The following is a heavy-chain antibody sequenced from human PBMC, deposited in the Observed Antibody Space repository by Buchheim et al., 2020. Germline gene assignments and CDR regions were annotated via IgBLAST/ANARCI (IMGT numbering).Heavy chain of an antibody. CDR2: ISGSGGST. Sequence: EVQLLESGGGLVQPGGSLRLSCAASGFTFSSYAMSWVRQAPGKGLEWVSAISGSGGSTYYADSVKGRFTISRDNSKNTLYLQMNSLRAEDTAVYYCAKALTYYDSSGYYLSQPTDYFDYWGQGTL. D-gene: IGHD3-22*01. CDR1: GFTFSSYA. V-gene: IGHV3-23*01. CDR3: AKALTYYDSSGYYLSQPTDYFDY. J-gene: IGHJ4*02.